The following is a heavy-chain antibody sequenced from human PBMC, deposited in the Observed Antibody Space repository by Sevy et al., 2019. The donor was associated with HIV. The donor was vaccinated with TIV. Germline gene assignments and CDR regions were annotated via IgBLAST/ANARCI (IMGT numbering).Heavy chain of an antibody. CDR2: ISGRDTGT. Sequence: GGSLRLSCAVSGFTFSNYAMSWVRQAPGKGLEWVSAISGRDTGTFYAESVKGRFTISRDNSKNTLYLQMNSLRAEDTAVYYCAKVTIVVVGEALDIWGRGTMVTVSS. J-gene: IGHJ3*02. CDR3: AKVTIVVVGEALDI. CDR1: GFTFSNYA. D-gene: IGHD3-22*01. V-gene: IGHV3-23*01.